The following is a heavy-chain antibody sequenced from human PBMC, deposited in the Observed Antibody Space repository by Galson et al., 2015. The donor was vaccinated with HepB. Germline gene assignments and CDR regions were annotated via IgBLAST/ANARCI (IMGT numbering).Heavy chain of an antibody. V-gene: IGHV2-70*04. D-gene: IGHD3-22*01. J-gene: IGHJ3*02. Sequence: PALVKPTQTLTLTCTFSGFSLSTSGMRVSWVRQPPGKALEWLARIDWDDDKFYSTSLKTRLTISKDTSKNQVVLTMTNMDPVDTATYYCARTDSSGYYRGAFDIWGQGTMVTVSS. CDR3: ARTDSSGYYRGAFDI. CDR1: GFSLSTSGMR. CDR2: IDWDDDK.